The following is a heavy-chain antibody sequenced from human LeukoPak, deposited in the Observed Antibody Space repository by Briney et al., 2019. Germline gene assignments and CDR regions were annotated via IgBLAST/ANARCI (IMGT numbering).Heavy chain of an antibody. CDR2: ISGSGGIT. CDR3: AKAPYNSGTYYRYYFDS. D-gene: IGHD3-10*01. CDR1: GFTFSRYA. J-gene: IGHJ4*02. V-gene: IGHV3-23*01. Sequence: GGSLRLSCAASGFTFSRYAISWVRQAPGKGLEWVSAISGSGGITYYADSVKGRFTISRDNSKNTLYLQMNSLRAEDTAVYYFAKAPYNSGTYYRYYFDSWGQGTLVTVPS.